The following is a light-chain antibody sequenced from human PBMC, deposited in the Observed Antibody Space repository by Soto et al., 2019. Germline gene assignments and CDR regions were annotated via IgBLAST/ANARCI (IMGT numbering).Light chain of an antibody. J-gene: IGKJ4*01. CDR3: QKYYGSHRA. V-gene: IGKV4-1*01. Sequence: DIVMNQSPDSRAGYPGRSATTNCKYSQSLLYSSNNKNYLAWYQQKPGQPPKMIIYWEYTRESGVPDRFTGSGSGTDFTLTISSLQAEEVAVYYCQKYYGSHRACGGGTQLDIK. CDR1: QSLLYSSNNKNY. CDR2: WEY.